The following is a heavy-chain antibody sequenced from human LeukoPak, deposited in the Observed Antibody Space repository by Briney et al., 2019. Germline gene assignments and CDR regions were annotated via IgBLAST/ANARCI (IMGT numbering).Heavy chain of an antibody. CDR2: INPSGGST. Sequence: ASVKVSCKASGYTFTSYYMHWVRQAPGQGLEWRGIINPSGGSTSYAQKFQGRVTMTRDTSTSTVYMELSSLRSEDTAVYYCARECGSYYYYYYGMDVWGQGTTVTVSS. CDR3: ARECGSYYYYYYGMDV. V-gene: IGHV1-46*01. CDR1: GYTFTSYY. J-gene: IGHJ6*02. D-gene: IGHD1-26*01.